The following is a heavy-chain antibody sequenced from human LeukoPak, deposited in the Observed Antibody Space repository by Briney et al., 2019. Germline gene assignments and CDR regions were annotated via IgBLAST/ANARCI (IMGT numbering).Heavy chain of an antibody. CDR2: ISGGSHDK. CDR3: GRVAQDTFSP. V-gene: IGHV3-21*06. Sequence: PGGSLRLSCAASGFTFDDYTMHWVRQAPGKGLEWVSSISGGSHDKYYADSLKGRFTISRDNANSSLYLQMHSPRVDDTAVYYCGRVAQDTFSPWGQGTLVTVSS. CDR1: GFTFDDYT. J-gene: IGHJ5*02. D-gene: IGHD2/OR15-2a*01.